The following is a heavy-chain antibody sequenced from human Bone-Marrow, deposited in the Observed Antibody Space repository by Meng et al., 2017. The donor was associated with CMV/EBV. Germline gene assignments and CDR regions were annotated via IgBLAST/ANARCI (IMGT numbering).Heavy chain of an antibody. CDR1: GGSISSSNYY. J-gene: IGHJ4*02. D-gene: IGHD5-18*01. V-gene: IGHV4-39*07. CDR3: ARAFGSS. CDR2: IYYRGST. Sequence: SETLSLTCTVSGGSISSSNYYWGWIRQPPGKGLEWIGSIYYRGSTYYNPSLKSRVTISVDTSKNQFSLKLSSVTAADTAVYYCARAFGSSWGQGTRVTGSS.